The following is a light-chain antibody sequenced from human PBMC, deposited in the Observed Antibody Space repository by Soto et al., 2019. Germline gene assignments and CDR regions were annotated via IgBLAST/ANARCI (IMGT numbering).Light chain of an antibody. V-gene: IGKV1-39*01. CDR3: QQLSTYPST. CDR1: QSISSY. Sequence: DIQMTQSPSSLSASVGDIVTITCRASQSISSYLNWYQQKPGKAPKLLIYAASSLQSGVPSRFSGSGSGTDFTLTISSLQAEDFATYYCQQLSTYPSTFGGGTKVDIK. J-gene: IGKJ4*01. CDR2: AAS.